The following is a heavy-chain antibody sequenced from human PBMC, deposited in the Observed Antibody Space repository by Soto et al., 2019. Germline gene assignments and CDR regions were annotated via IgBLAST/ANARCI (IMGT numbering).Heavy chain of an antibody. Sequence: PGESLKISCSGSGYNFADYWIGWVRQMPGKGLEWMGIIYPSDSDTRYRPSFEGQVTISADRSISTAYLQWNSLKASDTAMYFCARGDSSDYSTATPADYWGQGTLVTVSS. D-gene: IGHD3-22*01. V-gene: IGHV5-51*01. J-gene: IGHJ4*02. CDR2: IYPSDSDT. CDR3: ARGDSSDYSTATPADY. CDR1: GYNFADYW.